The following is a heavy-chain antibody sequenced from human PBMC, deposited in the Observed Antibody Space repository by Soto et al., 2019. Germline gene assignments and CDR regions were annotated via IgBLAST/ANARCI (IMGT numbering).Heavy chain of an antibody. CDR2: IYYSGNT. CDR3: ASIAAPGTTHFDF. Sequence: SETLSLTCTVSGGSIGSSSYYWGWIRQSPGKGLEWIGNIYYSGNTFYNPSLQSRVAISVDTSKNQFYLHLSSVTAADTTIFYCASIAAPGTTHFDFWGQGTLVTVSS. J-gene: IGHJ4*02. V-gene: IGHV4-39*01. D-gene: IGHD6-13*01. CDR1: GGSIGSSSYY.